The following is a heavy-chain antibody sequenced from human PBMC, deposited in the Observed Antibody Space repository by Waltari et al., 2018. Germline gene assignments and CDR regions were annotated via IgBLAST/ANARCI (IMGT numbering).Heavy chain of an antibody. CDR3: ARRFDS. CDR2: ISGSGTTR. J-gene: IGHJ4*02. Sequence: EVQLVESGGGLVQPGGSLRLSCAASGFTFSSYGMNWVRQAPGKGLEWISYISGSGTTRYYADSVKGRFTISRDDAENSLYLQMNSLRAEDTALYYCARRFDSWGQGTRVTVSS. CDR1: GFTFSSYG. V-gene: IGHV3-48*03.